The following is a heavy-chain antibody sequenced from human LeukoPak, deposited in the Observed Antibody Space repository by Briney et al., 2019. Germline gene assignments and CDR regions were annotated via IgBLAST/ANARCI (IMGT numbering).Heavy chain of an antibody. CDR1: GFTFSSYW. CDR3: AKERPSGYRDAFDI. CDR2: IKQDGSEK. D-gene: IGHD5-12*01. Sequence: GGSLRLSCAASGFTFSSYWMSWVRQAPGKGLEGVANIKQDGSEKYYVDSVKGRFTISRDNAKNSLYLQMNSLRAEDTAVYYCAKERPSGYRDAFDIWGQGTMVTVSS. V-gene: IGHV3-7*03. J-gene: IGHJ3*02.